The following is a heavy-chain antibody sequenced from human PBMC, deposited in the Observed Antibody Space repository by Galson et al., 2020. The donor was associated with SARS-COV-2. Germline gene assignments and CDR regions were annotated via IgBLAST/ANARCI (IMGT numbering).Heavy chain of an antibody. J-gene: IGHJ3*02. D-gene: IGHD3-22*01. CDR3: ERDNPSDSSGWVPDAFDI. V-gene: IGHV4-31*03. CDR2: IYYSAST. Sequence: TLSLTCTVSGGSISSGGYYWRWIRQHPGKGLEWIGYIYYSASTYYNPSLKSRVTISVDTSKNQFSLKLSSVTAADTAVYYCERDNPSDSSGWVPDAFDIWGQGTMVTVSS. CDR1: GGSISSGGYY.